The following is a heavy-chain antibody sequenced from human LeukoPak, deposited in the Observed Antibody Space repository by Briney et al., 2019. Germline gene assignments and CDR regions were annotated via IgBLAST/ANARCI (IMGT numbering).Heavy chain of an antibody. CDR3: AKLSTAVAGQDR. D-gene: IGHD6-19*01. J-gene: IGHJ5*02. Sequence: GGSLGLSCAASGFTFSNYWMGWVRQTPGKGLEWVANIKKDGGEKYYVDSVKGRFTISRDNAKNSVYLQMNSLRAEDTAVYYCAKLSTAVAGQDRWGQGTLVTVSS. CDR2: IKKDGGEK. CDR1: GFTFSNYW. V-gene: IGHV3-7*01.